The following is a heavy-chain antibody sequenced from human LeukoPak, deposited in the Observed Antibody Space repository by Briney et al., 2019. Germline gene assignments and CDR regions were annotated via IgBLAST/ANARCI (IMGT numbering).Heavy chain of an antibody. CDR3: AGDWETLTYYDSSGQEY. V-gene: IGHV3-23*01. D-gene: IGHD3-22*01. CDR2: ISGSGGTT. J-gene: IGHJ3*01. CDR1: GFTFSSYA. Sequence: GSLRLSCAASGFTFSSYAMSWVRQAPGKGLEWVSAISGSGGTTYYADSVKGRFTISRDNSKNTLYLQMNSLRAEDTAIYFCAGDWETLTYYDSSGQEYWGQGTMVTVSS.